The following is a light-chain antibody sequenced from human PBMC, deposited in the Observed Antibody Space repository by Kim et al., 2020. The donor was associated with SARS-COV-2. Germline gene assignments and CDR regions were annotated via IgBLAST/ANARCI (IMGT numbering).Light chain of an antibody. CDR1: QGISSY. Sequence: PSLRSAAVRDRVAITGGTSQGISSYLAWYQQQPGKAPKLLIYAASSLQSGVPSRFSGSGSGTEFTLTVSSLQPEDFATYYCQQLRSFGQGTKLEI. CDR3: QQLRS. CDR2: AAS. V-gene: IGKV1-9*01. J-gene: IGKJ2*01.